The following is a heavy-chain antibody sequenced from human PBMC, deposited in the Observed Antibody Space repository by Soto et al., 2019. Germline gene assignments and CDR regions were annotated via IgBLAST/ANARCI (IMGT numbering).Heavy chain of an antibody. V-gene: IGHV4-59*01. CDR3: ASSPLIAAAGLVYYLDY. CDR1: GGSISSYY. Sequence: SETLSLTCTVSGGSISSYYWSWIRQPPGKGLEWIGYIYYSGSTNYNPSLKSRVTISVDTSKNQFSLKLSSVTAADTAVYYCASSPLIAAAGLVYYLDYWGQGTLVTVSS. J-gene: IGHJ4*02. CDR2: IYYSGST. D-gene: IGHD6-13*01.